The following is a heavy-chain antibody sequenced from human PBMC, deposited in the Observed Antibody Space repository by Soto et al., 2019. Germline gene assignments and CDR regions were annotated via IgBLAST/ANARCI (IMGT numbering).Heavy chain of an antibody. CDR1: GGSIRGYY. CDR3: AREGGVATPIGMDV. J-gene: IGHJ6*02. V-gene: IGHV4-59*01. CDR2: IYYSGST. Sequence: SETLSLTCTVSGGSIRGYYLCWIRQRPGKGLEWIGYIYYSGSTNYNPSLKSRVTMSVDTSKNQYSLNLNSVTAADTAVYFCAREGGVATPIGMDVWGQGTTVTVYS. D-gene: IGHD5-12*01.